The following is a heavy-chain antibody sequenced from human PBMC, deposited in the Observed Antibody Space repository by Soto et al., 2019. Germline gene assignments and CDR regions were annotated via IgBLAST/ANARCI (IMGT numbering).Heavy chain of an antibody. Sequence: VQLVESGGGLVQPGGSLRLSCAASGFTFSSYEMNWVRQAPGKGLEWVSYISSSGSTIYYADSVKGRFTISRDNAKNSLYLQMNSLRAEDTAVYYCARTWGRDSSGYYAGFIDYWGQGTLVTVSS. V-gene: IGHV3-48*03. CDR1: GFTFSSYE. J-gene: IGHJ4*02. D-gene: IGHD3-22*01. CDR3: ARTWGRDSSGYYAGFIDY. CDR2: ISSSGSTI.